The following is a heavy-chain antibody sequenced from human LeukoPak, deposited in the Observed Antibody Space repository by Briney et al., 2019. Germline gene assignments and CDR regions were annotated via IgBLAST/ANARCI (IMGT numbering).Heavy chain of an antibody. CDR2: IKQDGSKK. J-gene: IGHJ4*02. D-gene: IGHD2-15*01. Sequence: TGGSLRLCCAASGFTFSNSWMSWVRQAPGKGLEWVANIKQDGSKKNYVDSVKGRFTISRDNAKNSLYLQMNSLRAEDTAVYYCARDWAYGWDYWGQGTLVTVSS. CDR1: GFTFSNSW. CDR3: ARDWAYGWDY. V-gene: IGHV3-7*04.